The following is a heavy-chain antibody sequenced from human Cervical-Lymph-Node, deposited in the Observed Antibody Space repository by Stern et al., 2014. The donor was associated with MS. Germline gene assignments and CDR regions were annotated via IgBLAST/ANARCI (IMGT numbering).Heavy chain of an antibody. CDR1: GFTFSDSF. V-gene: IGHV3-72*01. CDR2: IRNKGSSYTT. Sequence: VQLVQSGGGLVQPGGSLRLSCEASGFTFSDSFMDWVRQAPGKGLEWVGRIRNKGSSYTTQYVASVEGRVTISRDDSKNSVFLQMNSLKTEAPAVYFCAKHADSAGGAWGQGTLVTVSS. J-gene: IGHJ5*02. CDR3: AKHADSAGGA. D-gene: IGHD3-10*01.